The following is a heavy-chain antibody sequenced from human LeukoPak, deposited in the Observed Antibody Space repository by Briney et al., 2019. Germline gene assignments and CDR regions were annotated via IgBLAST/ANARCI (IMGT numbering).Heavy chain of an antibody. Sequence: PGGSLRLSCAASGFTFSSHWIHWVRQAPGKGLVWVSRINGDGSTTSYADSVKGRFTISRDNAKNTLYLQMNSLRVEDTAVYYCARESFDIWGQGTMVTVSS. CDR1: GFTFSSHW. CDR3: ARESFDI. J-gene: IGHJ3*02. V-gene: IGHV3-74*01. CDR2: INGDGSTT.